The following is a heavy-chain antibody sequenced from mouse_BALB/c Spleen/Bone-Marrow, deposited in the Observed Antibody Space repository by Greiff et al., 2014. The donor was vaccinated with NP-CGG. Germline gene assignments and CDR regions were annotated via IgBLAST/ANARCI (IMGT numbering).Heavy chain of an antibody. CDR3: TKNYRYDGALDY. V-gene: IGHV1-34*01. CDR2: INPYNGAT. CDR1: GYSFTGYY. D-gene: IGHD2-14*01. Sequence: VQLQQSGPELVKPGASVKISCKASGYSFTGYYIHWVKQSHVKSLEWIGRINPYNGATDYNQNFKDKAILTVDKSSSTAYMELHSLTSEDSAVYYCTKNYRYDGALDYWGQGTSVTVSS. J-gene: IGHJ4*01.